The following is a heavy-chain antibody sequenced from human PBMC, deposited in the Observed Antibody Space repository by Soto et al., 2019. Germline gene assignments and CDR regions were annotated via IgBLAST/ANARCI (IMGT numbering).Heavy chain of an antibody. D-gene: IGHD6-19*01. J-gene: IGHJ4*02. Sequence: GGSLRLSCAAPGLTFSNYAMSWVRQAPGKGLEWVSAISGSGGSTFYADSVKGRFTISRDNSKNTLYLQMNSLRAEDTAVYLCAGRIAVAGTLAYWGQGTLVTVSS. CDR1: GLTFSNYA. CDR2: ISGSGGST. V-gene: IGHV3-23*01. CDR3: AGRIAVAGTLAY.